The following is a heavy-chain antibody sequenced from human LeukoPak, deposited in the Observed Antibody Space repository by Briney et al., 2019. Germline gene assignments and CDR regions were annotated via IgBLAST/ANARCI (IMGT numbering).Heavy chain of an antibody. V-gene: IGHV3-23*01. CDR2: ISGSGGST. D-gene: IGHD1-26*01. CDR1: GFTFSSYG. CDR3: ARSPGILGTNYFDY. Sequence: PGGSLRLSRAASGFTFSSYGMSWVRQAPGKGLEWVSAISGSGGSTYYADSVKGRFTISRDNSKNTLYLQMNSLRAEDTSVYYCARSPGILGTNYFDYWGQGTLVTVSS. J-gene: IGHJ4*02.